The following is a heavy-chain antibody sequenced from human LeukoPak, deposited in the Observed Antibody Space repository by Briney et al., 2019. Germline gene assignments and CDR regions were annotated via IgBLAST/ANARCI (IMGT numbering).Heavy chain of an antibody. CDR1: GGSISSYY. Sequence: KTSETLSLTCTVSGGSISSYYWSWIRQPPGKGLEWIGYIYYSGSTNYNPSLKSRVTISVDTSKNQFSLKLSSVTAADTAVYYCARRRGSDSSSWYLFDPWGQGTLVTVSS. D-gene: IGHD6-13*01. J-gene: IGHJ5*02. CDR3: ARRRGSDSSSWYLFDP. V-gene: IGHV4-59*12. CDR2: IYYSGST.